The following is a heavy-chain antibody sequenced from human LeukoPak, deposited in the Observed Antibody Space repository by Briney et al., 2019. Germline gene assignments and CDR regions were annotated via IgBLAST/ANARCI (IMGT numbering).Heavy chain of an antibody. V-gene: IGHV3-48*01. CDR1: GFTFSSYA. CDR3: ARYGSRRAFDI. J-gene: IGHJ3*02. Sequence: PGGSLRLSCVASGFTFSSYAMSWVRQAPGKGLEWLSYLSSSSITIYYADSVQGRFTISRDNAENSLHLQMNSLRAEDTAVYYCARYGSRRAFDIWGQGTMVTVSS. CDR2: LSSSSITI. D-gene: IGHD3-10*01.